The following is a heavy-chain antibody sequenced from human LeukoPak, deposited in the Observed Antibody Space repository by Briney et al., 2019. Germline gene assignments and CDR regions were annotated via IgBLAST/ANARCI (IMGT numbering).Heavy chain of an antibody. CDR3: ARDRFEGFYSLDAFDI. CDR2: VYYSGST. D-gene: IGHD2-21*01. J-gene: IGHJ3*02. V-gene: IGHV4-59*12. CDR1: GGSIDSNY. Sequence: SETLSLTCIVSGGSIDSNYWSWIRQPPGKGLEWIGHVYYSGSTNYNPSLKSRVTISVDTSKNQFSLKLSSVTAADTAVYYCARDRFEGFYSLDAFDIWGQGTMVTVSS.